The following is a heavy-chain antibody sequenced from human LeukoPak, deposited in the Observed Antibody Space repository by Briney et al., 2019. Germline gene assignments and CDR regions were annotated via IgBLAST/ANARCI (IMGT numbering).Heavy chain of an antibody. CDR3: AKRPSDYGDYVSYFDY. CDR1: GFTFASYA. V-gene: IGHV3-23*01. D-gene: IGHD4-17*01. J-gene: IGHJ4*02. CDR2: ISGSGSRT. Sequence: PGGSLRLSCAASGFTFASYAMSWVRQAPGKGLEWVSAISGSGSRTYYADSVKGRFTISRDNSKDTLYLQMNSLRDEDTAVYYCAKRPSDYGDYVSYFDYWGQGTLVTVSS.